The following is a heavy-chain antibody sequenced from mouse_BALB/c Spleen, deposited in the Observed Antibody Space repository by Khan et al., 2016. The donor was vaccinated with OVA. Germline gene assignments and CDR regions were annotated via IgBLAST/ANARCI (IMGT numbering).Heavy chain of an antibody. CDR1: GYSITSDYA. CDR3: ARGRAY. Sequence: EVQLQESGPGLVKPSQSLSLTCTVTGYSITSDYAWNWLRQFPGNKLEWMGYISYSGSTSYTPSLKSRISITRDTSKHQFFLQLNSVTTEDTATYYCARGRAYWGQGTLVTVSA. V-gene: IGHV3-2*02. J-gene: IGHJ3*01. CDR2: ISYSGST. D-gene: IGHD3-3*01.